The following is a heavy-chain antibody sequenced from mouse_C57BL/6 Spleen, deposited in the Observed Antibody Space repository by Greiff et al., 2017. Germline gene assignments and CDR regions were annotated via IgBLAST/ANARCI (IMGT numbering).Heavy chain of an antibody. CDR1: GYSFTGYY. Sequence: VQLKQSGPELVKPGASVKISCKASGYSFTGYYMNWVKQSPEKSLEWIGEINPSTGGTTYNQKFKAKATLTVDKSSSTAYMQLKSLTSEDSAVYYCARSRRYLDYWGQGTTLTVSS. V-gene: IGHV1-42*01. CDR3: ARSRRYLDY. CDR2: INPSTGGT. J-gene: IGHJ2*01.